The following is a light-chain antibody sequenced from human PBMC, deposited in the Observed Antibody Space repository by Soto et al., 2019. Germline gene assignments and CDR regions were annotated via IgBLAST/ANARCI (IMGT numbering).Light chain of an antibody. V-gene: IGLV2-23*01. CDR3: FSFAGSSKNV. J-gene: IGLJ1*01. CDR2: EAN. Sequence: QSALTQPASVSGSPGQSITISCAGTSSDVGSYNLVSWYQHHPGKAPKLIIYEANKRPSGVSDRFSGSKSGNTASLTISGLQAEDEAHYYCFSFAGSSKNVFGNVTKVTV. CDR1: SSDVGSYNL.